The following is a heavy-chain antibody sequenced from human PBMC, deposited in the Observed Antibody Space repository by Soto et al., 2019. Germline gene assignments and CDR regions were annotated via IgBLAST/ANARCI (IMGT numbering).Heavy chain of an antibody. D-gene: IGHD6-19*01. V-gene: IGHV3-23*01. Sequence: EVQLLESGGGLVQPGGSLRLSCAASGFTFSSYAMSWVRQAPGKGLEWVSAISGSGGSTYYADSVKGRFTISRDNSKNTLYLQMNSLRAEDTAVYYCAKDLFKGIAVAGSFDYWGQRTLVTVSS. CDR3: AKDLFKGIAVAGSFDY. CDR2: ISGSGGST. J-gene: IGHJ4*02. CDR1: GFTFSSYA.